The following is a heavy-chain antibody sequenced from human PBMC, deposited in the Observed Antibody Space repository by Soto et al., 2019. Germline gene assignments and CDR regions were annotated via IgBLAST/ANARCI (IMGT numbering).Heavy chain of an antibody. CDR2: TYYRSKWYN. Sequence: SQTLSLTCTISGDSVSSNSAAWTWLRPSPSRGLEWLGRTYYRSKWYNDYAVSVKSRITINPDTSKNQFSLQLNSVTPEDTAVYYCARATGLGDTAFDYWGQGTLVTVSS. V-gene: IGHV6-1*01. CDR3: ARATGLGDTAFDY. J-gene: IGHJ4*02. D-gene: IGHD5-18*01. CDR1: GDSVSSNSAA.